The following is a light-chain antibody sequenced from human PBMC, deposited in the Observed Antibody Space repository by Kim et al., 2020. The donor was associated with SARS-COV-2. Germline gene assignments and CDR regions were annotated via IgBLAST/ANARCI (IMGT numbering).Light chain of an antibody. CDR2: QDN. CDR3: QAWDSSSVV. V-gene: IGLV3-1*01. Sequence: VSPGQTASITCSGDKLGNKYASWYQQKPGQSPVLVIYQDNKRPSGIPERFSGSNSGNTATLTISGTQAMDEADYYCQAWDSSSVVFGGGTQLTVL. CDR1: KLGNKY. J-gene: IGLJ2*01.